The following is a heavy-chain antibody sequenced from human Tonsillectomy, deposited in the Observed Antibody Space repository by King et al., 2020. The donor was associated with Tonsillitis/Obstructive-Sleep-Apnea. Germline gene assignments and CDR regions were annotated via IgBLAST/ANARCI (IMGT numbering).Heavy chain of an antibody. CDR2: IYYIGST. J-gene: IGHJ5*02. Sequence: QLQESGPGLVKPSETLSLTCTVSGGSISSYYWSWIRQPPGKGLECIGHIYYIGSTNYNPPLKSRVTISVDMSKNQFSLKLSSVTAADTAVYYCARVVPSIVGTTKRFDPWGQGTLVTVSS. V-gene: IGHV4-59*08. CDR1: GGSISSYY. CDR3: ARVVPSIVGTTKRFDP. D-gene: IGHD1-26*01.